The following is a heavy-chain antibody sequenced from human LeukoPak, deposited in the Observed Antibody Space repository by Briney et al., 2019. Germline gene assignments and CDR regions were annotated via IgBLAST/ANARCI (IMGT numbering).Heavy chain of an antibody. Sequence: SETLSLTCTVSGGSISSYYWSWIRQPPGKGLEWIAYISDIGSINYNPSLKSRVTISLDTSKNQFSLKLSSVTAADTAVYYCAGHHPRNTVDFWGQGTLVTVST. D-gene: IGHD2-8*02. V-gene: IGHV4-59*08. CDR3: AGHHPRNTVDF. J-gene: IGHJ4*02. CDR2: ISDIGSI. CDR1: GGSISSYY.